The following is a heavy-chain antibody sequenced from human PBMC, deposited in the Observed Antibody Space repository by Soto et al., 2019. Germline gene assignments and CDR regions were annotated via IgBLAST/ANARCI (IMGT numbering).Heavy chain of an antibody. J-gene: IGHJ4*02. Sequence: QVQLVQSGAEVKKPGSSVKVSCKASGGTFSSYAISWVRQAPGQGLERMGGIISLFGTATYAQKFQGRVTITADESTSSAYMELSSLRSEDTAVYYCARWRGIIAAAGTDYFDYWGQGTLVTVSS. CDR3: ARWRGIIAAAGTDYFDY. V-gene: IGHV1-69*01. CDR2: IISLFGTA. D-gene: IGHD6-13*01. CDR1: GGTFSSYA.